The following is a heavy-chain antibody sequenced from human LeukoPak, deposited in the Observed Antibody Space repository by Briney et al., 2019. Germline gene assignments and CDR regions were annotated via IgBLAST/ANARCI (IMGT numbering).Heavy chain of an antibody. Sequence: PGGSLRLSCAASGFIFSTYSMNWVRQAPGKGLEWVSSISTSSYYIYYADSVKGRFTISRDNAKDSLYLQMNSLRAEDTAVYYCARAYNSGYDLWFFDYWGQGTLVTVSS. J-gene: IGHJ4*02. D-gene: IGHD5-12*01. V-gene: IGHV3-21*01. CDR3: ARAYNSGYDLWFFDY. CDR1: GFIFSTYS. CDR2: ISTSSYYI.